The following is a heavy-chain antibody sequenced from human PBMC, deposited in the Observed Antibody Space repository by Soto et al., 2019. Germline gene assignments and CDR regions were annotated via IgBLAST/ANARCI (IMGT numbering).Heavy chain of an antibody. Sequence: QITLKESGPPLVKPTQTLKLTCTFSGFSLGDSGVGVGWIRQPPGKALEWLALIFWDDDKRYSPSLRTRLTITKDTAKNQVFLKMTNMDPVDTATYYCAHSGQWQPLDYWGQGTLVNVSS. CDR3: AHSGQWQPLDY. CDR2: IFWDDDK. D-gene: IGHD6-19*01. J-gene: IGHJ4*02. CDR1: GFSLGDSGVG. V-gene: IGHV2-5*02.